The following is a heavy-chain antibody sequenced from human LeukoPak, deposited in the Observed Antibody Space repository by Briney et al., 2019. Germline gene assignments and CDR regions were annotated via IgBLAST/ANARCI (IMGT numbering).Heavy chain of an antibody. CDR1: GFTFSNAW. V-gene: IGHV3-48*01. D-gene: IGHD3-10*01. J-gene: IGHJ4*02. CDR2: ISSSSSTI. CDR3: ARDPGSGSG. Sequence: PGGSLRLSCAASGFTFSNAWMSWVRQAPGKGLEWVSYISSSSSTIYYADSVKGRFTISRDNAKNSLYLQMNSLRAEDTAVYYCARDPGSGSGWGQGTLVTVSS.